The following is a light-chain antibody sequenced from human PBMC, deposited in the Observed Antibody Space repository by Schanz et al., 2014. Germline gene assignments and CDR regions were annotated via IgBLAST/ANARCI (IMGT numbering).Light chain of an antibody. CDR3: QQYVESPGT. J-gene: IGKJ1*01. Sequence: EIVLTQSPATLSLSPGERATLSCRASQSVRSLLAWYQQKPGQAPRLLIYDASTRATGIPARFSGSGSGTDFTLTISALEPEDFAVYYCQQYVESPGTFGQGTRLEI. V-gene: IGKV3-11*01. CDR2: DAS. CDR1: QSVRSL.